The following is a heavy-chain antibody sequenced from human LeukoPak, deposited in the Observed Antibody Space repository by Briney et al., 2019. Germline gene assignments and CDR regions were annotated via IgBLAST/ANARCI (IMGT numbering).Heavy chain of an antibody. D-gene: IGHD5-12*01. CDR2: NYYSGST. Sequence: PSETLSLTRTVSGGSISSYYWSWIRHPPGKGLEGIGYNYYSGSTNYNPSLKSRVTISVDTSKNQFSLKLSSVTAADTAVYYCASSDSGYDFWFDYWDQGTLVTVSS. CDR1: GGSISSYY. J-gene: IGHJ4*02. V-gene: IGHV4-59*01. CDR3: ASSDSGYDFWFDY.